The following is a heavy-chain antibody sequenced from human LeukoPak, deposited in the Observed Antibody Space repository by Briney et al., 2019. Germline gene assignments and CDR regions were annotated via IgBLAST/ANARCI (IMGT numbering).Heavy chain of an antibody. CDR1: GFTFSSYW. CDR3: ARGGSSWPLPFDY. V-gene: IGHV3-74*01. D-gene: IGHD6-13*01. CDR2: INSDGSST. Sequence: GGTLRLSCAASGFTFSSYWMHWVRQAPGKGLVWVSRINSDGSSTSYADSVKGRFTISRDNAKNTLYLQMNSLRAEDTAVYYCARGGSSWPLPFDYWGQGTLVTVSS. J-gene: IGHJ4*02.